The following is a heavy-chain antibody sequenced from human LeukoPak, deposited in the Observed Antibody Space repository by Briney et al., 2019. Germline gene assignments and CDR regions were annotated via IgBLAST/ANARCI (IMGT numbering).Heavy chain of an antibody. J-gene: IGHJ5*02. V-gene: IGHV4-34*01. D-gene: IGHD6-19*01. Sequence: PSGTLSLTCAVYGGSFSGYYWSWIRRPPGKGLEWIGEINHSGSTNYNPSLKSRVTISVDTSKNQFSLKLSSVTAADTAVYYCARGRVPGIAVAGTRGSWFDPWGQGTLVTVSS. CDR1: GGSFSGYY. CDR3: ARGRVPGIAVAGTRGSWFDP. CDR2: INHSGST.